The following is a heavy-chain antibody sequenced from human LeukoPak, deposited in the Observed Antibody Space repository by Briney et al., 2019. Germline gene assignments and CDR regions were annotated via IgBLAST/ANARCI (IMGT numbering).Heavy chain of an antibody. J-gene: IGHJ4*02. CDR3: AKDTPVSGTSRKFDY. D-gene: IGHD6-19*01. V-gene: IGHV3-23*01. CDR1: GFTFSSHA. Sequence: GGSLRLSCAASGFTFSSHAMSWVRQAPGKGLEWVSAISGSGGSTCYAESVKGRFTISRDNSKNTLSLQMNSLRAEDTAVYYCAKDTPVSGTSRKFDYWGQGTLVTVSS. CDR2: ISGSGGST.